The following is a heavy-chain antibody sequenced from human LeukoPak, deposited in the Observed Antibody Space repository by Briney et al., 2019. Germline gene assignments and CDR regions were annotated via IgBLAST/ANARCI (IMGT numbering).Heavy chain of an antibody. V-gene: IGHV1-18*01. D-gene: IGHD3-9*01. CDR2: ISAYNGNT. CDR3: AKGVKVPLLRYFSYYMDV. Sequence: ASVKVSCKASGYTFTSYGISWVRQAPGQGLEWMGWISAYNGNTNYAQKLQGRVTMTTDTSTSTAYMELRSLRSDDTAVYYCAKGVKVPLLRYFSYYMDVWGKGTTVTISS. J-gene: IGHJ6*03. CDR1: GYTFTSYG.